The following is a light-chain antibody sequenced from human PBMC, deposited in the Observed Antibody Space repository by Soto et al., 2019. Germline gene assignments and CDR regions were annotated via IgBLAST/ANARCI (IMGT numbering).Light chain of an antibody. V-gene: IGKV3-20*01. CDR2: GAS. CDR3: QQYVTSPWA. Sequence: NVMTQFSSTLFGSPGERATLSCRASQSVSSNLAWYQQKPGQAPRLLIYGASTRATGIPDRFSGSGSGTDFTLTISRLEPEDFAVYYCQQYVTSPWAFGQGTKVDIK. CDR1: QSVSSN. J-gene: IGKJ1*01.